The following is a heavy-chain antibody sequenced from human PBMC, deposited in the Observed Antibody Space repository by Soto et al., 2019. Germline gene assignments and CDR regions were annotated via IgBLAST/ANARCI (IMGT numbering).Heavy chain of an antibody. CDR1: GYTFTRYY. D-gene: IGHD3-22*01. CDR2: INVGNGNT. V-gene: IGHV1-3*01. J-gene: IGHJ4*02. Sequence: QVQFVQSGADVKKPGASVKVSCKTPGYTFTRYYIHWVRQAAGQRLEWMGGINVGNGNTRYSQKFEGRLTLSRETSGNTAFLELNSLSSEDTAVYYWATPQDYDGCLDSWGQGTLVTVSS. CDR3: ATPQDYDGCLDS.